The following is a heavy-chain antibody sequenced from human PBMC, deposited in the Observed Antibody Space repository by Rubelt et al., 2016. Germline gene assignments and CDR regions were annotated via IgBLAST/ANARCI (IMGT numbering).Heavy chain of an antibody. CDR2: IYHSGST. J-gene: IGHJ4*02. Sequence: GDSIISFYWWTWVRQPPGQGLEWIGEIYHSGSTNYNPTLKSRFPISLDKSNNQFSLNLTSVTAADTAVYYCASGGYYYDSSGLDWGQGTLVTVSS. CDR3: ASGGYYYDSSGLD. CDR1: GDSIISFYW. D-gene: IGHD3-22*01. V-gene: IGHV4-4*02.